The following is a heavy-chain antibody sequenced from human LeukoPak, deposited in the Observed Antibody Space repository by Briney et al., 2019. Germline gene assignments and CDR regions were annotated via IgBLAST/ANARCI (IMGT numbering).Heavy chain of an antibody. J-gene: IGHJ4*02. CDR1: GGSISSYY. V-gene: IGHV4-4*09. D-gene: IGHD6-13*01. CDR3: ARPSGSWYFDY. CDR2: IYTSGST. Sequence: PSETLSLTCTVSGGSISSYYWSWIRQPPGKGLEWIGYIYTSGSTNYNPSLKSRVTISVDTSKNQFSLKLSSVTAADTAVYYCARPSGSWYFDYWGQGTLVTVSS.